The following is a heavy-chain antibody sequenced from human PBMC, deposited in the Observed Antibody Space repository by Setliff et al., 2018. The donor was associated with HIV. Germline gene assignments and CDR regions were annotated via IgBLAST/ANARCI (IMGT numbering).Heavy chain of an antibody. V-gene: IGHV4-34*01. CDR3: GRQAWDHQSSGYFVDY. D-gene: IGHD6-19*01. Sequence: PSETLSLTCAVYGGSLSGHYWTWIRQPPGEGLEWIGEINHSGSTNYNPSLKSRVTISVDTSKNQFSLKLTSMTAADTAVYYCGRQAWDHQSSGYFVDYWGQGTLVTVSS. J-gene: IGHJ4*02. CDR1: GGSLSGHY. CDR2: INHSGST.